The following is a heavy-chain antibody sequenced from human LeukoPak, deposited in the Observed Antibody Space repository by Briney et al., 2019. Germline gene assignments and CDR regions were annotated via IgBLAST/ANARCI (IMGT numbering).Heavy chain of an antibody. CDR1: GFTLSNYP. V-gene: IGHV3-30-3*01. CDR3: ARDLTSGALFDY. J-gene: IGHJ4*02. D-gene: IGHD4/OR15-4a*01. Sequence: PGGSLRLSCAASGFTLSNYPMHWVRQAPGKGLEWVAVISSDGSNKYFADSVKGRFTMSRDNSKNTLYPQMNSLRAEDTAVYYCARDLTSGALFDYWGQGTLVTVSS. CDR2: ISSDGSNK.